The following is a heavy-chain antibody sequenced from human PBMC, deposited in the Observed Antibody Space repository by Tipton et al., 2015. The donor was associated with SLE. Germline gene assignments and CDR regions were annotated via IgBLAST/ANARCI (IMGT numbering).Heavy chain of an antibody. D-gene: IGHD3-9*01. CDR2: IYTSGST. Sequence: TLSLTCTVSGDSITTYYWSWIRQSAGKGLEWLGRIYTSGSTNLNPSLKGRLTMSVDTSKNQFSLTLNSVTAADTAVYYCARGDDILTDNWFNSWGQGTLITVSS. J-gene: IGHJ5*01. CDR3: ARGDDILTDNWFNS. V-gene: IGHV4-4*07. CDR1: GDSITTYY.